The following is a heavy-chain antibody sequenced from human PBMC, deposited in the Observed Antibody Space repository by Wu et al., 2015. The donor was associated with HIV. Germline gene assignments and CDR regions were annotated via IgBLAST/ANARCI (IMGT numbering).Heavy chain of an antibody. V-gene: IGHV1-69*12. CDR1: GGTFSSYA. J-gene: IGHJ4*02. D-gene: IGHD2-2*01. CDR3: ARASGYCSSTSCYYFDY. Sequence: QVQLVQSGAEVKKPGSSVKVSCKASGGTFSSYAISWVRQAPGQGLEWMGGIIPIFGTANYAQKFQGRVTITADESTSTAYMELSSLRSEDTAVYYCARASGYCSSTSCYYFDYVGQGTLVTVS. CDR2: IIPIFGTA.